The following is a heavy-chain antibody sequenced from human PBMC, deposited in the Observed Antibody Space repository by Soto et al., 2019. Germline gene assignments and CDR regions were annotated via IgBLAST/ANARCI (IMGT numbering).Heavy chain of an antibody. D-gene: IGHD6-6*01. J-gene: IGHJ6*02. CDR3: ARDVPSIAARTYYYYGMDV. V-gene: IGHV1-18*01. CDR1: GYTFTSYG. CDR2: ISASNGNT. Sequence: ASMKVSCKASGYTFTSYGISWVRQAPGQGLEWMGWISASNGNTNYAQKLQGSVTMTTDTSTSTAYMELRSLRSDDAAVYYCARDVPSIAARTYYYYGMDVWGQGTTVTVSS.